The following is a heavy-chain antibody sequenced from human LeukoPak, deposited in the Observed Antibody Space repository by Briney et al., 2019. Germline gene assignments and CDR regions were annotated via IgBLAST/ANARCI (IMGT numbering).Heavy chain of an antibody. J-gene: IGHJ4*02. CDR3: ARDQNWNYGVLDY. Sequence: PSETLSLTCTVSGGSISSSSYYWGWIRQPPGKGLEWIGEINHSGSTNYNPSLKSRVTISVDTSKNQFSLKLSSVTAADTAVYYCARDQNWNYGVLDYWGQGTLVTVSS. CDR2: INHSGST. CDR1: GGSISSSSYY. D-gene: IGHD1-7*01. V-gene: IGHV4-39*07.